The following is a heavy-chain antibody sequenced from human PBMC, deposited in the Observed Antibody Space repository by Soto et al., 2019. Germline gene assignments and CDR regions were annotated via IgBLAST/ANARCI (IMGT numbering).Heavy chain of an antibody. CDR3: AREDYYDSSGYPLDY. D-gene: IGHD3-22*01. Sequence: QVQLVQSGAEVTKPGASVKVSCKASGYTFTSYYMHWVRQAPGQGLEWMGIINPSGGSTSYAQKFHGRVTMTRDTSTSTVYMELSSLRSEDTAVYYCAREDYYDSSGYPLDYWGQGTLFTFSS. CDR2: INPSGGST. V-gene: IGHV1-46*01. J-gene: IGHJ4*02. CDR1: GYTFTSYY.